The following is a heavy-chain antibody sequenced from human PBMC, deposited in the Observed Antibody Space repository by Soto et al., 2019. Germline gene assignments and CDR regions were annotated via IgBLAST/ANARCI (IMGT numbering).Heavy chain of an antibody. Sequence: PSENPSPTRTFSGCSLSSSSYHWGLIRHPPRKGLECIGSIYYSGSTYYNPSLKSRVTISVDTSKNQFSLRLSSVTAADTAVYYCARLGWFGELLYGNWFDPWGQGTLVTVSS. CDR2: IYYSGST. V-gene: IGHV4-39*01. D-gene: IGHD3-10*01. J-gene: IGHJ5*02. CDR3: ARLGWFGELLYGNWFDP. CDR1: GCSLSSSSYH.